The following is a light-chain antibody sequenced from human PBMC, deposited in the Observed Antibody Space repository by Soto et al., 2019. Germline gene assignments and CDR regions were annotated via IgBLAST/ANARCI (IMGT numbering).Light chain of an antibody. CDR2: EVN. Sequence: QSALTQPPSASGSPGQSVTISCTGTSSDVGGYDYVSWYQQHPGKAPKLIIYEVNKRPSGVPDRFSGSKSGSTASLTVSGLQADDEADFYCSSYAGYNNFVVFGGGTKLTVL. J-gene: IGLJ2*01. CDR1: SSDVGGYDY. V-gene: IGLV2-8*01. CDR3: SSYAGYNNFVV.